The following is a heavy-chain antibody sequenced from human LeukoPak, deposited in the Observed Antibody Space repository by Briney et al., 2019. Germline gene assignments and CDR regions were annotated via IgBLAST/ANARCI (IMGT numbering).Heavy chain of an antibody. J-gene: IGHJ5*02. CDR1: GFTFSNAW. D-gene: IGHD3-10*01. V-gene: IGHV3-15*01. CDR3: SPYFGSAFDP. CDR2: IKSKTDGGTT. Sequence: PGGSLRLSCAASGFTFSNAWMTWVRQAPGKGLEWVGRIKSKTDGGTTDNAAPVKGRFSISRDDSKNTLYLQMNSLKTEDTAVYYCSPYFGSAFDPWGQGTLVTVSS.